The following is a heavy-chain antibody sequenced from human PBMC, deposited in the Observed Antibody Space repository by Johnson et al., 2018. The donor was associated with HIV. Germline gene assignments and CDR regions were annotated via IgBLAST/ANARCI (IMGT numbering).Heavy chain of an antibody. CDR1: GFSFSNYW. J-gene: IGHJ3*02. V-gene: IGHV3-74*02. CDR2: ISPDESKT. CDR3: ARGGRYSESVNDAHDI. D-gene: IGHD1-26*01. Sequence: VQLVESGGALVQPGGSLRLSCVASGFSFSNYWMHWVRQAPGKGPVWVSRISPDESKTDYADSVKGRFTISRDNAKNTLHLQMNSLRGEDTAVYYCARGGRYSESVNDAHDIWGQGTMVTVSS.